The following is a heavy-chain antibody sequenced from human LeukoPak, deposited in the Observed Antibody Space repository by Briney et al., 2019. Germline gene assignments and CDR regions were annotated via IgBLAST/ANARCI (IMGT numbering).Heavy chain of an antibody. J-gene: IGHJ4*02. CDR3: AKDHVVTTLGYFDY. D-gene: IGHD5-12*01. Sequence: GGSLRLSCAASGFTVSSNYMSWVRQAPGKGLEWVSAISGSGGSTYYADSVKGRFTISRDNSKNTLYLQMNSLRAEDTAVYYCAKDHVVTTLGYFDYWGQGTLVTVSS. CDR1: GFTVSSNY. V-gene: IGHV3-23*01. CDR2: ISGSGGST.